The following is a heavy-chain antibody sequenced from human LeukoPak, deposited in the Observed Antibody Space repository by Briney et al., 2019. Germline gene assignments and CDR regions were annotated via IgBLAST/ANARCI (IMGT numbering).Heavy chain of an antibody. CDR2: INPNSGGT. Sequence: GASVKVSCKASGYTFTGYYMHWVRQAPGQGLEWMGRINPNSGGTNYAQKFQGRVTMTRDTSISTAYMELSRLRSDDTAVYYCARDGSSSMIVVVIDAFDIWGQGTMVTVSS. CDR1: GYTFTGYY. D-gene: IGHD3-22*01. CDR3: ARDGSSSMIVVVIDAFDI. J-gene: IGHJ3*02. V-gene: IGHV1-2*06.